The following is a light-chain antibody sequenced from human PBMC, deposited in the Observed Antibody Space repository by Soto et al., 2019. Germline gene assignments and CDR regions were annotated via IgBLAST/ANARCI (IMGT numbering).Light chain of an antibody. Sequence: QSALTQPPSASGSPGQSVTISCTGTSSDVGGYNYVSWYQQYPGRAPKLMIYEVTKRPSGVPDRFSGSKSGNTASLTVSGLRAEDGADYSCSSYPAPNIFFFVFGGGP. CDR1: SSDVGGYNY. CDR3: SSYPAPNIFFFV. J-gene: IGLJ3*02. CDR2: EVT. V-gene: IGLV2-8*01.